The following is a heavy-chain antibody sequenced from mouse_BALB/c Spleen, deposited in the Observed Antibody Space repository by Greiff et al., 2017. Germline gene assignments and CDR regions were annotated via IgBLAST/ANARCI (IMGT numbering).Heavy chain of an antibody. J-gene: IGHJ3*01. CDR3: ATYYGSSYRTWFAY. V-gene: IGHV5-17*02. CDR1: GFTFSSFG. D-gene: IGHD1-1*01. CDR2: ISSGSSTI. Sequence: EVQLQESGGGLVQPGGSRKLSCAASGFTFSSFGMHWVRQAPEKGLEWVAYISSGSSTIYYADTVKGRFTISRDNPKNTLFLQMTSLRSEDTAMYYCATYYGSSYRTWFAYWGQGTLVTVSA.